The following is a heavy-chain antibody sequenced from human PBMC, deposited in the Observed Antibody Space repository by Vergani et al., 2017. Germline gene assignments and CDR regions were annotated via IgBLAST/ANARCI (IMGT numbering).Heavy chain of an antibody. Sequence: QLQLQESGPGLVKPSETLSLTCTVSGGSISSGGYSWSWIRQPPGKGLEWIGYIYHSGSTNYNPSLKSRVTISVDRSKNQFSLKLSSVTAADTAVYYCARVGDYYDSSGYYGYAFDIWGQGTMVTVSS. CDR1: GGSISSGGYS. CDR2: IYHSGST. CDR3: ARVGDYYDSSGYYGYAFDI. J-gene: IGHJ3*02. V-gene: IGHV4-30-2*01. D-gene: IGHD3-22*01.